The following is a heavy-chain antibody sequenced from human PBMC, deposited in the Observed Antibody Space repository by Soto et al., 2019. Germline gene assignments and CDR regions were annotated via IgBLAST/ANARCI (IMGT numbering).Heavy chain of an antibody. D-gene: IGHD6-13*01. V-gene: IGHV1-18*01. J-gene: IGHJ6*02. Sequence: GASVKVSCKASGYTFTSYGISWVRQAPGQGLEWMGWISAYNGNTNYAQKLQGRVTMTTDTSTSTAYMELRSLRSDDTAVYYCARINIAAAGLPPDYYYGMDVWGQGTTVTVSS. CDR2: ISAYNGNT. CDR3: ARINIAAAGLPPDYYYGMDV. CDR1: GYTFTSYG.